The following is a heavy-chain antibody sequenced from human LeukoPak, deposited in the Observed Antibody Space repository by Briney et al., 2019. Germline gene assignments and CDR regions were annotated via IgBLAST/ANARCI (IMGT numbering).Heavy chain of an antibody. CDR3: AKLTSD. CDR1: GFTFSSSS. Sequence: GGSLRLSCAASGFTFSSSSMSWVRQAPGKGLEWVSTVTGSGSSTYYADPVEGRFTISRDNSKNTLYLQMNSLRAEDTAVYYCAKLTSDWGQGTLVTVSS. CDR2: VTGSGSST. J-gene: IGHJ1*01. V-gene: IGHV3-23*01.